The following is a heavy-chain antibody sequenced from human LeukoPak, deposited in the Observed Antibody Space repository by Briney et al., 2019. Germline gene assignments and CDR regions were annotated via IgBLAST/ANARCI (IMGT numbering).Heavy chain of an antibody. V-gene: IGHV3-74*01. CDR2: IASDGSST. Sequence: LPGGSLRLSCAASGFTFSSYWMNWVRQALGKGLVWVSRIASDGSSTTYADSVKGRFSISRDNAKNTLYLQMNSLRVEDTAVYYCARGRPHGNDYWGQGTLVTVSS. J-gene: IGHJ4*02. CDR3: ARGRPHGNDY. D-gene: IGHD4-23*01. CDR1: GFTFSSYW.